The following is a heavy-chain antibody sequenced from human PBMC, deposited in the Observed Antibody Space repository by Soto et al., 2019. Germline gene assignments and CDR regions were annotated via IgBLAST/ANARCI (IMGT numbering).Heavy chain of an antibody. CDR1: GGTFSSYA. J-gene: IGHJ4*02. V-gene: IGHV1-69*12. CDR2: IIPIFGTA. D-gene: IGHD2-8*02. Sequence: QVQLVQSGAEVKKPGSSVKVSCKASGGTFSSYAISWVRQAPGQGLEWKGGIIPIFGTANYAQKFQGRVTITADESTSTAYMELSSLRSEDTAVYYCAGKTYTQPGLVATLDYWGQGTPVTVSS. CDR3: AGKTYTQPGLVATLDY.